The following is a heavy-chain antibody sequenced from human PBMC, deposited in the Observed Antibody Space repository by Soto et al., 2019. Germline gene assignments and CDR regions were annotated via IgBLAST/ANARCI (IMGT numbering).Heavy chain of an antibody. D-gene: IGHD3-10*01. J-gene: IGHJ4*02. Sequence: ASVKVSCKDSGYTFTSYDINWLRQATGQGLEWMGWMNPKSGNTGYAHKFHGRVTMTRTTSIRTAYMDVSSLRAKDTPMYYCASSMVRGAMLLNYSGPGTAVTASS. CDR2: MNPKSGNT. V-gene: IGHV1-8*01. CDR3: ASSMVRGAMLLNY. CDR1: GYTFTSYD.